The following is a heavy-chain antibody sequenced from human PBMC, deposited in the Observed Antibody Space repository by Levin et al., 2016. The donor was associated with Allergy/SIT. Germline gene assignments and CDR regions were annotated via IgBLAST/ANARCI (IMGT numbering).Heavy chain of an antibody. CDR3: AKDPATIFGVVVDY. Sequence: GGSLRLSCAASGFTFSNYGMSWVRQAPGKGLEWVSGISGIGSSTYYADSVKGRFTISRDNSQNTLYLQMNSLRAEDTAVYYCAKDPATIFGVVVDYWGQGTLVTVSS. J-gene: IGHJ4*02. V-gene: IGHV3-23*01. CDR1: GFTFSNYG. CDR2: ISGIGSST. D-gene: IGHD3-3*01.